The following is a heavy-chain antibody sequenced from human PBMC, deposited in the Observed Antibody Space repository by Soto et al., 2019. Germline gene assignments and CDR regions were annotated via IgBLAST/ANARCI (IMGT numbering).Heavy chain of an antibody. V-gene: IGHV4-59*02. J-gene: IGHJ3*02. CDR3: ARSVVVTAIHAFDI. CDR1: GGSVSSYY. D-gene: IGHD2-21*02. Sequence: TSETLSLTCTVSGGSVSSYYWSWIRQPPGKGLEWIGYISNSGSTNYNPSLQSRVTISVDTSKNQFSLKLSSVTAADTAVYYCARSVVVTAIHAFDIWGQGTMVTVSS. CDR2: ISNSGST.